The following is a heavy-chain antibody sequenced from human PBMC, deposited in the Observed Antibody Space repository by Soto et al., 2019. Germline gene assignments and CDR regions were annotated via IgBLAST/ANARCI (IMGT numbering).Heavy chain of an antibody. D-gene: IGHD1-26*01. CDR3: ARDGSLGAYGMDV. Sequence: SETLSLTCAVSGGSISSGGYSWSWIRQPPGKGLEWIGYIYHSGSTYYNPSLKSRVTISVDRSKNQFSLKLSSVTAADTAVYYCARDGSLGAYGMDVWGQGTTVTVSS. CDR2: IYHSGST. J-gene: IGHJ6*02. V-gene: IGHV4-30-2*01. CDR1: GGSISSGGYS.